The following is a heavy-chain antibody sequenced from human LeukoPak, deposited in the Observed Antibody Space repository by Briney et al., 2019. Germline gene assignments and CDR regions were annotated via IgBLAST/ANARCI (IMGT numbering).Heavy chain of an antibody. CDR3: ARQDCSGGSCYSMDY. V-gene: IGHV5-51*01. J-gene: IGHJ4*02. Sequence: GESLEISCKGPGYSFTSYWIGWVRQMPGKGLEWMGIIYPGDSDTRYSPSFQGQVTISADKSISTAYLQWSSLKASDTAMYYCARQDCSGGSCYSMDYWGQGTLVTVSS. CDR1: GYSFTSYW. CDR2: IYPGDSDT. D-gene: IGHD2-15*01.